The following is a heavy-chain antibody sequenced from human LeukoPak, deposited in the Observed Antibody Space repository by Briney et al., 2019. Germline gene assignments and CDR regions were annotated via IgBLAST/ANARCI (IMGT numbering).Heavy chain of an antibody. Sequence: GGSLRLSCAASGFTFSSHSMSWVRQAPGKGPEWVANVKQDGSGENYVDSVKGRFTISRDNSKNTLYLQMNSLRSEDTAVYYCAMGEYSSSAECFQHWGQGTLVTVSS. D-gene: IGHD6-13*01. CDR2: VKQDGSGE. CDR3: AMGEYSSSAECFQH. V-gene: IGHV3-7*01. J-gene: IGHJ1*01. CDR1: GFTFSSHS.